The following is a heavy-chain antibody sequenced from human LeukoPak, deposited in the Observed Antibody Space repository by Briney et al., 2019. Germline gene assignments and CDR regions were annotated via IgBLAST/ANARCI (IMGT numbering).Heavy chain of an antibody. CDR1: GFTFSIYA. V-gene: IGHV3-30*02. D-gene: IGHD3-10*01. CDR3: AKLNYYGSGRPGKLFDY. Sequence: GGSLRLSCAASGFTFSIYAMSWVRQAPGKGLEWVAFIRYDGSNKYYADSVKGRFTISRDNSKNTLYLQMNSLRAEDTAVYYCAKLNYYGSGRPGKLFDYWGQGTLVTVSS. J-gene: IGHJ4*02. CDR2: IRYDGSNK.